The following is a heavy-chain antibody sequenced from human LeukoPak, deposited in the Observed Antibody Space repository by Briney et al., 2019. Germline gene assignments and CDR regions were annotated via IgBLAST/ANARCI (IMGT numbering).Heavy chain of an antibody. Sequence: PSETLSLTCTVSGGSISSTPYYWGWIRQPPGKGLEWIGYTSYTGSTDYNPSLKSRVTISVDTSKNQFSLKVNSVIAADTAVYYCARDRVGDASWGQGTLVTVSS. CDR3: ARDRVGDAS. CDR1: GGSISSTPYY. V-gene: IGHV4-61*01. CDR2: TSYTGST. J-gene: IGHJ5*02.